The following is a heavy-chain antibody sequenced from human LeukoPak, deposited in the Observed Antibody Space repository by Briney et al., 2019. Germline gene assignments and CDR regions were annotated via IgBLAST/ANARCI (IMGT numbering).Heavy chain of an antibody. J-gene: IGHJ4*02. Sequence: GGSLRLSCAASGFTFNNYGMSWVRQAPGKELEWVSAISGSGGSTYYADSVKGRFTISRDTTENTLYLQMNSLRAEDTAVYYCAKGGYDPDYWGQGTLVTVSS. D-gene: IGHD5-12*01. CDR2: ISGSGGST. CDR1: GFTFNNYG. CDR3: AKGGYDPDY. V-gene: IGHV3-23*01.